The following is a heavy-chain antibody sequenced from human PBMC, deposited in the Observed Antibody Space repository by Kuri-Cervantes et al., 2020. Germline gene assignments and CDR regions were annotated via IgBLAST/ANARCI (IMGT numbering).Heavy chain of an antibody. CDR1: GFIFDDYA. CDR2: ISWNSGNI. V-gene: IGHV3-9*01. CDR3: EGRDGYNVGY. J-gene: IGHJ4*01. Sequence: GGSLRLSCTASGFIFDDYAIHWVRQAPGKGLEWVSGISWNSGNIAYAASVKGRITISRDNAKNSLYVQMNSLRAEDTAVYFCEGRDGYNVGYWGQGTLVTVSS. D-gene: IGHD5-24*01.